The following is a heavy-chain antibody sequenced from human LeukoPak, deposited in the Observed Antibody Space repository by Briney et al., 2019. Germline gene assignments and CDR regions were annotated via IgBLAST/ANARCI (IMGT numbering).Heavy chain of an antibody. CDR3: ARCNRIAAASYLFDY. D-gene: IGHD6-13*01. V-gene: IGHV4-61*02. CDR1: DGSISSGSYY. Sequence: SETLSLTCTVSDGSISSGSYYWSWIRQPAGKGLEWIGRIYTSGSTNYNPPLKGRVTISVDTSKNQVSLKLSSVTAADTAVYYCARCNRIAAASYLFDYWGQGTLVTVSS. CDR2: IYTSGST. J-gene: IGHJ4*02.